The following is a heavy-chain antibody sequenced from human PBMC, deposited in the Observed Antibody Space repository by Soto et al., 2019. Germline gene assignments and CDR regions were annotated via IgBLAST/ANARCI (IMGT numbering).Heavy chain of an antibody. Sequence: SETLSLTCSVSGGSVSNKTYYWSWIRQPPGKRLEWIGYVYYSGTTNYNPSLKSRVTISVDLSKNQFSLRLSSVTTADTALYYCARTTAVPNTLRSRHFFDYWGQGTLVTDSS. J-gene: IGHJ4*02. CDR1: GGSVSNKTYY. V-gene: IGHV4-61*01. CDR3: ARTTAVPNTLRSRHFFDY. CDR2: VYYSGTT. D-gene: IGHD4-17*01.